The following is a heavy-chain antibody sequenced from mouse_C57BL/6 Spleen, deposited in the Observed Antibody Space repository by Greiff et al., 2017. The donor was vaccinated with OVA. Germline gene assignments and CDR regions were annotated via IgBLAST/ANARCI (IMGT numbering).Heavy chain of an antibody. Sequence: VQLQQSGADLVKPGASVKLSCTASGFNIKDYYMYWVHQRTEQGLEWIGRIDPEDGETNYAPKFQGKATITADTSSNTVYLQLSRLTSEDTAVYYCEITTVVPFDYWGQGTTLTVSS. CDR3: EITTVVPFDY. V-gene: IGHV14-2*01. CDR2: IDPEDGET. J-gene: IGHJ2*01. CDR1: GFNIKDYY. D-gene: IGHD1-1*01.